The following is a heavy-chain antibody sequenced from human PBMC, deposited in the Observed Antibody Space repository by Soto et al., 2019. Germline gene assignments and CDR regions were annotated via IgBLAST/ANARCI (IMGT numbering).Heavy chain of an antibody. CDR1: GYTFTSYD. CDR3: ARGGEGYDFWSGYLQAYYYYYYGMDV. V-gene: IGHV1-8*01. CDR2: MNPNSGNT. J-gene: IGHJ6*02. Sequence: ASVTVCCKASGYTFTSYDSKWVRQATGQGLEWMGWMNPNSGNTGYAQKFQGRVTMTRNTSIGTAYMELSSLRSEDTAVYYCARGGEGYDFWSGYLQAYYYYYYGMDVWGQGTTVTVSS. D-gene: IGHD3-3*01.